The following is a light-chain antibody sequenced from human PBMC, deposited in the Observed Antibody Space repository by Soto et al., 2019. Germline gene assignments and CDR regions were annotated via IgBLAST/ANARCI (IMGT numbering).Light chain of an antibody. CDR3: ATWDDSLKGV. CDR2: TNN. CDR1: TSNIGSHT. Sequence: QSVLTQPPSASGTPGQRVTISCSGSTSNIGSHTVNWYQHVPGTAPKLLITTNNQRPSGVPDRFSGFKSGSSASPVISGLQSEDEADYYCATWDDSLKGVFGTGTKLTVL. V-gene: IGLV1-44*01. J-gene: IGLJ1*01.